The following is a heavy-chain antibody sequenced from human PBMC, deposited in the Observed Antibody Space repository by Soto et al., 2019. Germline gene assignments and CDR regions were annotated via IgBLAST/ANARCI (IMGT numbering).Heavy chain of an antibody. Sequence: SETLSLTCTVSGGSISNFFWSWIRQPAGKGLEWIGRIYSSGSTNYNPSLKSRVTMSLDTSKNQFSLKLNSVTAADTAVYYCTRGISGTYYYYYYGMDIWGQGTTVTVSS. V-gene: IGHV4-4*07. D-gene: IGHD1-26*01. CDR1: GGSISNFF. CDR3: TRGISGTYYYYYYGMDI. CDR2: IYSSGST. J-gene: IGHJ6*02.